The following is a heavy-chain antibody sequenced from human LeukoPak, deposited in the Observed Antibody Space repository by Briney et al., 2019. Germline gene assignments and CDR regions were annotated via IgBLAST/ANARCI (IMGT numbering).Heavy chain of an antibody. J-gene: IGHJ4*02. V-gene: IGHV1-8*01. CDR1: GYTFTSFD. D-gene: IGHD4-17*01. Sequence: ASVKVSCKASGYTFTSFDINWVRQATGQGLEWMGWLNPNSGNTGYAQKFQGRVTMTRNTSIRTAYMELSSLSSEDTAVYYCARVEDYGDYVYDRFDYWGQGTLVTVSS. CDR3: ARVEDYGDYVYDRFDY. CDR2: LNPNSGNT.